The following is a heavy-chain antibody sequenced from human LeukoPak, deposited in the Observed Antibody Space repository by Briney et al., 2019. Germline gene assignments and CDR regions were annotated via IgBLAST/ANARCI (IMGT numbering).Heavy chain of an antibody. Sequence: SSAKVSCKASGSTFNSYAISWVRQAPGQGLEWMGRIIPIFGTANYAQKIQGRVTIITDESTSTAYMESSSLRSEVTAVYYCAREISGSGSYYNSYYYRDVCGKGTTVTVSS. CDR1: GSTFNSYA. D-gene: IGHD3-10*01. CDR3: AREISGSGSYYNSYYYRDV. V-gene: IGHV1-69*05. CDR2: IIPIFGTA. J-gene: IGHJ6*03.